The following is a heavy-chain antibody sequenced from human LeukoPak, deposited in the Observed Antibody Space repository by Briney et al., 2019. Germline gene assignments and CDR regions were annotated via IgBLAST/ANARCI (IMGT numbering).Heavy chain of an antibody. J-gene: IGHJ4*02. D-gene: IGHD4-17*01. CDR3: ARGYGDYVDYFDY. V-gene: IGHV4-30-2*01. CDR2: IYHSGST. Sequence: SETLSLTCAVSGGSISSGGYSWSWIRQPPGKGLEWIGYIYHSGSTYYNPSLKSRVTISVDRSKNQFSLKLSSVTAADTAVYYCARGYGDYVDYFDYWGQGTLVTVSS. CDR1: GGSISSGGYS.